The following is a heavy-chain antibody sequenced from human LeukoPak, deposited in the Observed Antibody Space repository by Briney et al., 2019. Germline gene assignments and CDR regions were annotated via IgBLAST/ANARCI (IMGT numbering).Heavy chain of an antibody. CDR1: GFTFTSFG. J-gene: IGHJ4*02. D-gene: IGHD2/OR15-2a*01. V-gene: IGHV3-33*01. CDR2: ISYDGSNK. Sequence: PGGSLRLSCAASGFTFTSFGIHWIRQAPGKGLEWVALISYDGSNKYYADSVKGRFSISRDDSKNTVLLQMNSLRVEDTAMYYCTIFSDWGQGTLVTVSS. CDR3: TIFSD.